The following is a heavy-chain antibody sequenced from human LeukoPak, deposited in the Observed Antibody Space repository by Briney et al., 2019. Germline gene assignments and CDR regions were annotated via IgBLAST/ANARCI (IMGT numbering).Heavy chain of an antibody. CDR1: GFTFSSSA. D-gene: IGHD3-16*02. Sequence: GGSLRLSCAASGFTFSSSAMSWVRQAPGKGLEWVSAISNNGGYTYYADSVQGRFTISRDNSKSTLCLQMNSLRAEDTAVYYCAKGVTEESLFDYWGQGTPVTVST. J-gene: IGHJ4*02. CDR2: ISNNGGYT. V-gene: IGHV3-23*01. CDR3: AKGVTEESLFDY.